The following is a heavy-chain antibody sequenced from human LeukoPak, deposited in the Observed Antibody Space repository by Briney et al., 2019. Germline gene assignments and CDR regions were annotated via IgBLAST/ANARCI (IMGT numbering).Heavy chain of an antibody. CDR1: GGTFSSYA. Sequence: GSSVKVSCKASGGTFSSYAISWVRQAPGQGLEWMGGIIPILGTANYAQKFQGRVTITADESTSTAYMELSSLRSEDTAVYYCARSRVLCSGGSCYSLYYFDYWGQGTLVTVSS. V-gene: IGHV1-69*01. CDR2: IIPILGTA. J-gene: IGHJ4*02. CDR3: ARSRVLCSGGSCYSLYYFDY. D-gene: IGHD2-15*01.